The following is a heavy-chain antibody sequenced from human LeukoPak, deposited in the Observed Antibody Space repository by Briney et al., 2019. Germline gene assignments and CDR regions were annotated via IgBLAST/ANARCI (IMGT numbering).Heavy chain of an antibody. CDR1: GFTFSVYG. D-gene: IGHD6-6*01. J-gene: IGHJ3*01. V-gene: IGHV3-30*02. CDR3: AKLGQLVA. CDR2: IRYDGSNK. Sequence: GGSLRLSCASSGFTFSVYGMNWVRQAPGKGLEWVAFIRYDGSNKYYADSVKGRFTISRDNSKNTLYLQMNSLRAEDTAVYYCAKLGQLVAWGQGTMVTVSS.